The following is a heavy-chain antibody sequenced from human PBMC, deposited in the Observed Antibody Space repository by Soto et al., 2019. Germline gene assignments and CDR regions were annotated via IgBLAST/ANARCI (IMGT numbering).Heavy chain of an antibody. CDR2: ISVSGGST. CDR1: GFTFISYA. J-gene: IGHJ4*02. Sequence: EVQLLESGGGLVQPGGSLRLSCAASGFTFISYAMSWVRQAPGKGLEWVSTISVSGGSTYYADSVKGRFTISRDNSKNTLYLQMNSLRAEDTAVYYCARDQCSSTSCYPSWGQGTLVTVSS. V-gene: IGHV3-23*01. CDR3: ARDQCSSTSCYPS. D-gene: IGHD2-2*01.